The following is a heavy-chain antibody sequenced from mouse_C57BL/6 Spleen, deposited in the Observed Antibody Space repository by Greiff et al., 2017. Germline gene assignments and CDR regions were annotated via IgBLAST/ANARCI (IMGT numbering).Heavy chain of an antibody. V-gene: IGHV14-3*01. Sequence: EVQLQQSVAELVRPGASVKLSCTASGFNIKNTYMHWVKQRPESGLEWIGRIDPANGNTKYAPKFQGKATITADTSANTAYLQLSSLTSEDTAIYYCASLYGSSYYWYFDVWGTGTTVTVSS. CDR1: GFNIKNTY. CDR2: IDPANGNT. CDR3: ASLYGSSYYWYFDV. J-gene: IGHJ1*03. D-gene: IGHD1-1*01.